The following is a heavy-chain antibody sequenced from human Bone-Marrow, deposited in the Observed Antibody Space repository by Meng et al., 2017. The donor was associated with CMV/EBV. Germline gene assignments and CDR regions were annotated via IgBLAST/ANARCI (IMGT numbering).Heavy chain of an antibody. CDR3: ARVERYFDWEYYFDY. J-gene: IGHJ4*02. V-gene: IGHV1-46*01. CDR2: INPSGGST. D-gene: IGHD3-9*01. CDR1: GYTFTGYY. Sequence: ASVKVSCKASGYTFTGYYLHWVRQAPGQGLEWMGIINPSGGSTSYAQKFQGRVTMTRDTSTSTVYMELSSLRSEDTAVYYCARVERYFDWEYYFDYWGQGTLVTV.